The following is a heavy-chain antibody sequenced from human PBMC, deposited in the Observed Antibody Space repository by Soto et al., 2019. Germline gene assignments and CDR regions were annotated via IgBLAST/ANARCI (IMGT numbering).Heavy chain of an antibody. J-gene: IGHJ5*02. CDR1: GFTFSTFW. Sequence: EVPLVESGGGLVQPGGSLRLSCAVSGFTFSTFWMSWVRQAPGKGPEWVANINKDGGEQHYVASVKGRFTISRDNAKNSLYLQMNSLRVEDTAVYYCARDAGASGWFSWGQGTLVTVSS. CDR3: ARDAGASGWFS. CDR2: INKDGGEQ. D-gene: IGHD6-19*01. V-gene: IGHV3-7*03.